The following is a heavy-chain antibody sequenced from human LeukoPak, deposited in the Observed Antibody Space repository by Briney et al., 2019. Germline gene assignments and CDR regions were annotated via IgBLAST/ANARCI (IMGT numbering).Heavy chain of an antibody. Sequence: ASVKVSCKASGYTFTSYGISWVRQAPGQGLEWMGWISAYNGNTNYAQKLQGRVTMTTDTSTSTAYMELRSLRSDDTAVYYCARARIYAAAAGRGFDYWGQETLVTVSS. CDR1: GYTFTSYG. J-gene: IGHJ4*02. V-gene: IGHV1-18*01. CDR3: ARARIYAAAAGRGFDY. D-gene: IGHD6-13*01. CDR2: ISAYNGNT.